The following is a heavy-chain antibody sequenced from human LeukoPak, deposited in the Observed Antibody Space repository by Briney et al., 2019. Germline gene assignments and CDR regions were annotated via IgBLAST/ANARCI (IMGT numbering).Heavy chain of an antibody. V-gene: IGHV1-18*01. CDR3: ARVNSGSYYHFDY. J-gene: IGHJ4*02. D-gene: IGHD1-26*01. CDR1: GYTFTIYG. CDR2: ISTYNGNT. Sequence: GASVKVSCKTSGYTFTIYGITWVRQAPGQGLEWMGWISTYNGNTNYAQKFQGRVTMTTDTSTTTAYMELMSLRSDDTAIYYCARVNSGSYYHFDYWGQGTLVTVSS.